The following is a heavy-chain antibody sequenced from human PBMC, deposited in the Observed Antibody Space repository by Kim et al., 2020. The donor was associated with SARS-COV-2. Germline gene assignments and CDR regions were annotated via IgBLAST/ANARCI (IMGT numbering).Heavy chain of an antibody. CDR3: ATVTTTRACCYYGMDV. V-gene: IGHV1-69*13. Sequence: SVKVSCKASGGTFSSYAISWVRQAPGQGLEWMGGIIPIFGTANYAQKFQGRVTSTADESTSTAYMELSSLRSQDTAVHYCATVTTTRACCYYGMDVWGQ. CDR1: GGTFSSYA. J-gene: IGHJ6*02. CDR2: IIPIFGTA. D-gene: IGHD4-17*01.